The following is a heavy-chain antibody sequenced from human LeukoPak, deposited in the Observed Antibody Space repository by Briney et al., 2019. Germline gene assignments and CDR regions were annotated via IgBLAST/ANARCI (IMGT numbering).Heavy chain of an antibody. CDR2: ISYDGSNK. J-gene: IGHJ4*02. D-gene: IGHD4-17*01. CDR3: ARDLGEYGDYENY. Sequence: GGSLTLSCAASGFTFSYYDMHWVRQAPGKGLEWVAVISYDGSNKYYAYSVKVRFTISRDNSKNTLYLQMNSLRAEDTAVYYCARDLGEYGDYENYWGQGTLVTVSS. V-gene: IGHV3-30-3*01. CDR1: GFTFSYYD.